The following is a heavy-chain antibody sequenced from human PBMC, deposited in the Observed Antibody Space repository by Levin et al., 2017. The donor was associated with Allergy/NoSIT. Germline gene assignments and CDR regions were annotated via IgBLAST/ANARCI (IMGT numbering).Heavy chain of an antibody. J-gene: IGHJ4*02. CDR1: GGSISGGGYH. D-gene: IGHD2-2*03. CDR2: IYYSGST. CDR3: AREDGSTFDF. V-gene: IGHV4-31*03. Sequence: SETLSLTCTVSGGSISGGGYHWTWIRQHPEKGLEWIGYIYYSGSTFYNPSLKRRLMISVDTSKNQFSLKVSSVTAADTAVYYCAREDGSTFDFWGQGALVTVAS.